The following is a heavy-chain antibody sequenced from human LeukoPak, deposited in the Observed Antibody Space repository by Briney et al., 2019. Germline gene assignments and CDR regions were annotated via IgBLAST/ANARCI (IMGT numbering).Heavy chain of an antibody. D-gene: IGHD4-23*01. V-gene: IGHV3-20*04. CDR1: GFTFDDYG. Sequence: GGSLRLSCAASGFTFDDYGMSWVRQAPGKGLEWVSGINWNGGSTGYADSVKGRFTISRDNAKNSLYLQMNSLRAEDTAIYYCAKWDRDYGGSHYLDYWGQGTLVTVSA. CDR2: INWNGGST. CDR3: AKWDRDYGGSHYLDY. J-gene: IGHJ4*02.